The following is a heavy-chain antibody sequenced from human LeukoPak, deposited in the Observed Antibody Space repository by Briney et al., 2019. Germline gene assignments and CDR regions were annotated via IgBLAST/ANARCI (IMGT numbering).Heavy chain of an antibody. Sequence: SETLSLTCTVSGGSISSSSYYWGWIHQPAGKGLEWIGSIYYSGSTYYNPSLMSRVTISVDTSKNQFSLKLSSVTAADTAVYYCARREDCSSTSCYPGWGYYFDYWGQGTLVTVSA. CDR1: GGSISSSSYY. J-gene: IGHJ4*02. CDR3: ARREDCSSTSCYPGWGYYFDY. CDR2: IYYSGST. D-gene: IGHD2-2*01. V-gene: IGHV4-39*01.